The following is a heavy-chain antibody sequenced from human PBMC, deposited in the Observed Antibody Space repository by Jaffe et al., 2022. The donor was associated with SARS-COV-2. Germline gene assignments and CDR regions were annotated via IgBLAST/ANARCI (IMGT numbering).Heavy chain of an antibody. Sequence: QVQLVESGGGVVQPGASLRLSCAASGFTLFNKYGIHWVRQAPGKGLEWVSFILFEGSNRFYADYAKGRFIISRDNPKRTVYLQMNSLRVEDTAVYYCARGGGPLDHWGRGTLVTVSS. CDR2: ILFEGSNR. J-gene: IGHJ4*02. V-gene: IGHV3-33*01. CDR3: ARGGGPLDH. CDR1: GFTLFNKYG. D-gene: IGHD3-16*01.